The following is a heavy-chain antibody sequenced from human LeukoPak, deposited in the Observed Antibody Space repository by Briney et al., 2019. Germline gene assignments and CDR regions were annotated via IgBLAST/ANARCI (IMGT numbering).Heavy chain of an antibody. Sequence: PGGSLGLSCAASGFTFSNYDMCWVRQAPGKGLQWVSSISDSGGSTYYADSVKGRFTISRDNSKNTLYLQMTNLRAADTAVYYCAKDLSRAVAADWFDPWDQGSLVTVSS. CDR2: ISDSGGST. D-gene: IGHD6-19*01. CDR1: GFTFSNYD. CDR3: AKDLSRAVAADWFDP. V-gene: IGHV3-23*01. J-gene: IGHJ5*02.